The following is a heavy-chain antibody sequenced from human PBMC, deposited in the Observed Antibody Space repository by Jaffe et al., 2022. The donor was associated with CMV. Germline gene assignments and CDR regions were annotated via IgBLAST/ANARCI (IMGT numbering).Heavy chain of an antibody. CDR3: ARVTRRYSYGEVIRSGIDY. Sequence: QVQLQQWGAGLLKPSETLSLTCAVYGGSFSGYYWSWIRQPPGKGLEWIGEINHSGSTNYNPSLKSRVTISVDTSKNQFSLKLSSVTAADTAVYYCARVTRRYSYGEVIRSGIDYWGQGTLVTVSS. CDR2: INHSGST. V-gene: IGHV4-34*01. CDR1: GGSFSGYY. D-gene: IGHD5-18*01. J-gene: IGHJ4*02.